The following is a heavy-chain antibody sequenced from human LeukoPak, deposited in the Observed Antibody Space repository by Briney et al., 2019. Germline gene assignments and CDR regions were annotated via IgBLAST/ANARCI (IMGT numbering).Heavy chain of an antibody. J-gene: IGHJ5*02. CDR3: SRGRGYCSSTSCLNWFDP. V-gene: IGHV3-21*01. CDR2: ISSSGSYI. CDR1: GFTFSSYS. Sequence: KPGGSLRLSCAASGFTFSSYSMNWVRQAPGKGLEWVSSISSSGSYIYYADSVKGRFTISRDNAKNSLYLQMSSLRAEDTAVYYCSRGRGYCSSTSCLNWFDPWGQGTLVTVSS. D-gene: IGHD2-2*01.